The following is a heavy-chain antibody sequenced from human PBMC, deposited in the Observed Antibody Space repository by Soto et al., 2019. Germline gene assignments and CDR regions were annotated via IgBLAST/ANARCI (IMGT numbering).Heavy chain of an antibody. CDR2: ISAYNGNT. V-gene: IGHV1-18*01. CDR1: GYTFTSYG. D-gene: IGHD2-21*02. J-gene: IGHJ6*02. CDR3: ARVLPIIVVVTATDYYYYGMDV. Sequence: QVQLVQSGAEVKKPGASVKVSCKASGYTFTSYGISWVRQAPGQGLEWMGWISAYNGNTNYAQKLQGRVTMTTDTSTSTAYMELRSLRSDDTAVYYCARVLPIIVVVTATDYYYYGMDVWGQGTTVTVSS.